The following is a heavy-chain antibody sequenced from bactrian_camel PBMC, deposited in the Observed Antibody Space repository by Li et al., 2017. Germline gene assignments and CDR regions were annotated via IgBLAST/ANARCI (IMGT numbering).Heavy chain of an antibody. J-gene: IGHJ6*01. V-gene: IGHV3S40*01. CDR3: AADVPLMGGYFHPTISSSP. Sequence: VQLVESGGGLVQPGGSLRLSCAASGFTFSTYYMSRVRQAPGKGLEWVSVIDSGGGSTHYADSVKGRFTISKDDAKNTLHLQMNLLKPEDTTIYYCAADVPLMGGYFHPTISSSPWGQGTQVTVS. D-gene: IGHD2*01. CDR1: GFTFSTYY. CDR2: IDSGGGST.